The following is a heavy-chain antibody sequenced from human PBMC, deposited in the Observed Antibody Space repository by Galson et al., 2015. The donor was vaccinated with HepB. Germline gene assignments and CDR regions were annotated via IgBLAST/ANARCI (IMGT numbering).Heavy chain of an antibody. CDR2: ITDSGDST. Sequence: SLRLSCAASGFTFSSYAMSWVRQAPGKGLEWVSAITDSGDSTYYADSVKGRCSISRDNSKNTLYLQMNSLTAEDAALYYCAKGSSSGRPYYFDYWGQGTLVTVSS. V-gene: IGHV3-23*01. CDR1: GFTFSSYA. CDR3: AKGSSSGRPYYFDY. D-gene: IGHD3-22*01. J-gene: IGHJ4*02.